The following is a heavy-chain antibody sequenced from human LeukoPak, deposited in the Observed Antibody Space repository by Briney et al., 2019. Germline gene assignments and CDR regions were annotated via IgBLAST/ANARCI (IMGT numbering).Heavy chain of an antibody. CDR1: GYTFTSYA. V-gene: IGHV1-3*01. CDR3: ARDPGYSSGWSYVDY. CDR2: INAGNGNT. D-gene: IGHD6-19*01. Sequence: ASVKVSCKASGYTFTSYAMHWVRQAPGQRLEWMGWINAGNGNTKYSQKFQGRVTITRDTSASTAYVELSSLRSEDTAVYYCARDPGYSSGWSYVDYWGQGTLVTVSS. J-gene: IGHJ4*02.